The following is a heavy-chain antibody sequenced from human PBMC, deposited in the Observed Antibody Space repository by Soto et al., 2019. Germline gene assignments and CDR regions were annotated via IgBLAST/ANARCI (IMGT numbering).Heavy chain of an antibody. V-gene: IGHV3-23*01. CDR3: AKGPWEYSSSSGYYYGMDV. D-gene: IGHD6-6*01. CDR2: ISGSGGST. CDR1: GFTFSSYA. J-gene: IGHJ6*02. Sequence: PGGSLRLSCAASGFTFSSYAMSWVRQAPGKGLEWVSTISGSGGSTYYADSVKGRFTTSRDNSRNTLYLQMNSLRAEDTAVYYCAKGPWEYSSSSGYYYGMDVWGQGTTVTVSS.